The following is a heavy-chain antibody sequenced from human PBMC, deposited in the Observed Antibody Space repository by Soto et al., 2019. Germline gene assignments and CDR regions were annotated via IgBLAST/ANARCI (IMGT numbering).Heavy chain of an antibody. Sequence: ASVKVSCKASGYTFTSYDINWVRQATGQGLEYLGWMNPNSGNTAYVQKFQGRVTMTWDTSITAAYMELSSLRSEDTAVYFCARGIKYGAYSRWFDPWGQGTLVTVSS. CDR1: GYTFTSYD. CDR3: ARGIKYGAYSRWFDP. D-gene: IGHD4-17*01. CDR2: MNPNSGNT. V-gene: IGHV1-8*01. J-gene: IGHJ5*02.